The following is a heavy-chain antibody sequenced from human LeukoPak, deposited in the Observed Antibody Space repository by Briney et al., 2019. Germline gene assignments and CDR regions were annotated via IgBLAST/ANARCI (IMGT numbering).Heavy chain of an antibody. J-gene: IGHJ5*02. CDR1: GFTFSNAW. D-gene: IGHD3-22*01. CDR3: ATDFYDST. Sequence: GGSLRLSCAVSGFTFSNAWMNWVRQAPGKGLEWVGRVKSKTDGGTTDYAAPVKGRFTLSRDDSKTTLYLQMNSLQTEDTAVYYCATDFYDSTWGQGTLVTVSS. CDR2: VKSKTDGGTT. V-gene: IGHV3-15*07.